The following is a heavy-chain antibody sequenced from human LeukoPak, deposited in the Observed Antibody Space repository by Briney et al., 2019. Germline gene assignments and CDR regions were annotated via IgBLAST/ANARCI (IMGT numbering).Heavy chain of an antibody. CDR2: ISGSGGST. CDR3: TKDLKYYGMDV. CDR1: GYTFDTYG. V-gene: IGHV3-23*01. J-gene: IGHJ6*02. Sequence: GGSLRLSCAVSGYTFDTYGLSWVRQAPGKGLEWVSGISGSGGSTFYADSVKGRFTISRDNSKNTLYMQMNSLRAEDTAVYYCTKDLKYYGMDVWGQGTTATVPS.